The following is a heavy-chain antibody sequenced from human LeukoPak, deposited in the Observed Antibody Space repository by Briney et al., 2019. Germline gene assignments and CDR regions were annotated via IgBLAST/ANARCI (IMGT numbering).Heavy chain of an antibody. J-gene: IGHJ4*02. CDR3: ARGDAFSGDH. CDR2: IHPEGNEK. V-gene: IGHV3-7*04. CDR1: GFTFSNFW. Sequence: GGSLRLSCAVSGFTFSNFWMSWVRQAPGRGLEWVANIHPEGNEKYHVESVKGRFTISRDKAKNSLFLKMNGLRVEDTAVYYCARGDAFSGDHWGQGTLVTVSS.